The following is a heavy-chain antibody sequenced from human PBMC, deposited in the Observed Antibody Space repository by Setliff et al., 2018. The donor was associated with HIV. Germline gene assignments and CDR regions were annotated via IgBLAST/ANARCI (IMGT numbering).Heavy chain of an antibody. CDR2: VHYSGST. CDR3: ARTQPDTIFGVVTFDY. J-gene: IGHJ4*02. Sequence: SETLSLTCTVSGGSISSSGPGYYWGWVRQPPGGGLEWIGSVHYSGSTYYNPSLRSRVTISVDTSKNQVSLRLTSMTAADTAVYYCARTQPDTIFGVVTFDYWGQGKMVTVSS. D-gene: IGHD3-3*01. CDR1: GGSISSSGPGYY. V-gene: IGHV4-39*01.